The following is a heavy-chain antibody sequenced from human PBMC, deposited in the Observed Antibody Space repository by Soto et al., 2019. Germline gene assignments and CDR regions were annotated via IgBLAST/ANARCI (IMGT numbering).Heavy chain of an antibody. CDR1: GYTFTSYA. CDR2: INAGNGNT. D-gene: IGHD6-6*01. Sequence: ASVKVSCKASGYTFTSYAMHWVRQAPGQRLEWMGWINAGNGNTKYSQKFQGRVTITRDTSASTACMELSSLRSEDTAVYYCARAAREGGFHRKYYFDYWGQGTLVTVSS. J-gene: IGHJ4*02. V-gene: IGHV1-3*01. CDR3: ARAAREGGFHRKYYFDY.